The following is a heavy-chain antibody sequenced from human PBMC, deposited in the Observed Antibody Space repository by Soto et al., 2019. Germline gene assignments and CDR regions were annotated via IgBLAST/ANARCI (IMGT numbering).Heavy chain of an antibody. CDR3: ARAPYGDYVDA. CDR1: GGSINNYR. CDR2: IYYSGST. V-gene: IGHV4-59*12. J-gene: IGHJ5*02. D-gene: IGHD4-17*01. Sequence: PSETLSLTCTVSGGSINNYRWSWIRQPPGKGLEWIGYIYYSGSTTYNPSLESRVTISVDTSKNQFSLKLSSVTAADTAVYYCARAPYGDYVDAWGQGTLVTVSS.